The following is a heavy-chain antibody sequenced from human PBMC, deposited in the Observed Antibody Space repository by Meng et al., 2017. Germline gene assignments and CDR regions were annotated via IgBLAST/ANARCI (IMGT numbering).Heavy chain of an antibody. CDR3: ASWIYSCGWQ. Sequence: QVELQESGRGLLRPSGTLSLTCVGGGGSSGSVDWWSGVRQPPGKGLEWIGEIYHGGNTNYNPSLKSRVTISIDKSKNQFSLKLSSVTAADTAVYYCASWIYSCGWQWGQGTLVTVSS. J-gene: IGHJ4*02. V-gene: IGHV4/OR15-8*02. CDR2: IYHGGNT. D-gene: IGHD6-19*01. CDR1: GGSSGSVDW.